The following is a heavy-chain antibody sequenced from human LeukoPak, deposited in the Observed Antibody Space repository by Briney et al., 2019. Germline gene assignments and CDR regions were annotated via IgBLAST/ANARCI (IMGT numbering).Heavy chain of an antibody. Sequence: SETLSLTCTVSGGSISSSSYYWGWIRQPPGKGLEWIGSIYYSGSTYYNPSLKSRVTISVDTSKNQFSLKLSSVTAADTAVYYCARPRGLGLNNWFDPWGQGTLVTVSS. CDR2: IYYSGST. CDR1: GGSISSSSYY. V-gene: IGHV4-39*01. D-gene: IGHD3/OR15-3a*01. J-gene: IGHJ5*02. CDR3: ARPRGLGLNNWFDP.